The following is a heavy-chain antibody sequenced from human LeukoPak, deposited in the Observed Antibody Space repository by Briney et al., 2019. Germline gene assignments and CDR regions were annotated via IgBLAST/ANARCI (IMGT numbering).Heavy chain of an antibody. D-gene: IGHD4-17*01. CDR3: ARGVDYGFDFDY. CDR2: IYYSGST. CDR1: GGSISSYY. V-gene: IGHV4-59*12. Sequence: PSETLSLTCTVSGGSISSYYWSWIRQPPGKGLEWIGYIYYSGSTNYNPSLKSRVTISVDTSKNQFSLKLSSVTAADTAVYYCARGVDYGFDFDYWGQGTLVTVSS. J-gene: IGHJ4*02.